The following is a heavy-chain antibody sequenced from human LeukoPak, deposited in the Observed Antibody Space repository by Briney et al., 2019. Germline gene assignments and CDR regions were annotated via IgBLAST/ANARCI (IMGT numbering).Heavy chain of an antibody. Sequence: PGRSLRLSCAASGFTFDDYAMHWVRHAPGKGLEWVSGISWNSGSIGYADSVKGRFTISRDNAKNSLYLQMNSLRAEDTAVYYCARELYGSGSLPCDYWGQGTLVTVSS. J-gene: IGHJ4*02. D-gene: IGHD3-10*01. CDR1: GFTFDDYA. CDR2: ISWNSGSI. CDR3: ARELYGSGSLPCDY. V-gene: IGHV3-9*01.